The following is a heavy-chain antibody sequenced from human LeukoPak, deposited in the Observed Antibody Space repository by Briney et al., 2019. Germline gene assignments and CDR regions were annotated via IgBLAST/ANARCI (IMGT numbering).Heavy chain of an antibody. V-gene: IGHV3-30*02. D-gene: IGHD6-6*01. Sequence: GGSLRLSCAASGFTFSSYGMHWVRQAPGKGLEWVAFIRYDGSNKYYAGSVKGRFTISRDNSKNTLYLQMNSLRAEDTAVYYCAKRDSSSSGYNFDYWGQGTLVTVSS. CDR1: GFTFSSYG. J-gene: IGHJ4*02. CDR3: AKRDSSSSGYNFDY. CDR2: IRYDGSNK.